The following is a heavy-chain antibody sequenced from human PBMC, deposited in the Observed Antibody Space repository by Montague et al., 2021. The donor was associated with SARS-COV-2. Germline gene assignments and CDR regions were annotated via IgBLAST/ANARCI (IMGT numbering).Heavy chain of an antibody. J-gene: IGHJ4*02. D-gene: IGHD2-2*01. CDR1: GGSISSGGYS. CDR3: ARHLAISGPAAVSDY. V-gene: IGHV4-30-2*03. CDR2: IHYSGIT. Sequence: TLSLTCAVSGGSISSGGYSWSWIRQPPGKGLEWFGTIHYSGITYYNPSLKSRVTISVDTSRNQFSLKLSSVTAADTAIYYCARHLAISGPAAVSDYWGQGTLVTVSS.